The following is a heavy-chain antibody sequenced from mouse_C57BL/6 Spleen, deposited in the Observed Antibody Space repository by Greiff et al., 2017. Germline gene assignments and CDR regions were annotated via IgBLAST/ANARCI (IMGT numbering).Heavy chain of an antibody. V-gene: IGHV1-55*01. CDR2: IYPGSGST. CDR1: GYTFTSYW. D-gene: IGHD2-3*01. J-gene: IGHJ3*01. Sequence: QVQLQQPGAELVKPGASVKMSCKASGYTFTSYWLTWVKQRPGQGLAWIGDIYPGSGSTNYNEKFKSKATLTVDTSSSTAYMQLSSLTAEDSAVYYCARGDGSYWGQGTLGTVSA. CDR3: ARGDGSY.